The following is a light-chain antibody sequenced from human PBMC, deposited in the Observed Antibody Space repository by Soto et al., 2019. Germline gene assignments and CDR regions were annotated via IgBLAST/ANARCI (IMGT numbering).Light chain of an antibody. J-gene: IGLJ2*01. CDR3: SSYAGSDIFV. CDR2: EVN. Sequence: QSALTQPPSASGSPGQSLTISCTGTSSDVGDYNYVFWYQQHPGKAPKLMIYEVNKRPSGVPDRFSGSKSGNTASLTVSGLQAEDEADYYCSSYAGSDIFVFGGGTKVTVL. V-gene: IGLV2-8*01. CDR1: SSDVGDYNY.